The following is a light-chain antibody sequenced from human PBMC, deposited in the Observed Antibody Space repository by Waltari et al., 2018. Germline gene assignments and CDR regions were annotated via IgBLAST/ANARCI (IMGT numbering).Light chain of an antibody. CDR2: EVS. Sequence: ILMPQTPLSLPVPLRHPASLSSSSTQSLLDSEDGTTSLEWYLQKPGQSPQLLIYEVSNRASGVPDRFSGSGSDTDFTLKISRVEAEDLGIYYCMQALEFPLTFGGGTKVEIK. CDR3: MQALEFPLT. J-gene: IGKJ4*01. V-gene: IGKV2-40*01. CDR1: QSLLDSEDGTTS.